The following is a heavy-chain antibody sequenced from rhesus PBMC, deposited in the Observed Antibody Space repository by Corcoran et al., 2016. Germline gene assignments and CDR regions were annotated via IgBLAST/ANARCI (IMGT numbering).Heavy chain of an antibody. D-gene: IGHD2-27*01. V-gene: IGHV4-173*01. Sequence: QLQLQESGPGLVKPSETLSLTCAVSGGSISSNYWSWIRQPPGKGLEWIGRISGSGGGTNYNPSLKNRVTISIDTSKNQFSLKLSSVTAADTAVYYCARDRPEYCSGIYCYKAPFDYWGQGVLVTVSS. CDR1: GGSISSNY. CDR3: ARDRPEYCSGIYCYKAPFDY. CDR2: ISGSGGGT. J-gene: IGHJ4*01.